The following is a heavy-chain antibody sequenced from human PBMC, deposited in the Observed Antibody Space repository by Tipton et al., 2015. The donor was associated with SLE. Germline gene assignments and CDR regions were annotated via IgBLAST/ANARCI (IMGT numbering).Heavy chain of an antibody. Sequence: SLTCTVSGGSISSSDYYWTWICQHPGKGLEWIGYIYYSGNTYYNPSLKSRITISVDTSKNQFSLKLSSVTAADTAVYYCARDLRGWSGGFDYWGRGTLVTVSS. CDR2: IYYSGNT. CDR3: ARDLRGWSGGFDY. V-gene: IGHV4-31*03. CDR1: GGSISSSDYY. J-gene: IGHJ4*02. D-gene: IGHD6-19*01.